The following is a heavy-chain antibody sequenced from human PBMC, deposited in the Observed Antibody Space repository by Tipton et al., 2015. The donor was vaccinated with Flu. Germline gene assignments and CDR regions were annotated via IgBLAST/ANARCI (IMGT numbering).Heavy chain of an antibody. J-gene: IGHJ6*02. D-gene: IGHD3-10*01. CDR1: GYSFSTYW. V-gene: IGHV5-51*01. CDR3: ARSGRQEFVYYYGMDV. Sequence: VQLVQSGAEVKKPGESLKISCKGSGYSFSTYWVAWVRQMPGKGLEWMGVIHPIDSQTIYSPSFEGQVTFSVDKSLTTAYLQWNHLKASDSALYYCARSGRQEFVYYYGMDVWGQGTAVTVSS. CDR2: IHPIDSQT.